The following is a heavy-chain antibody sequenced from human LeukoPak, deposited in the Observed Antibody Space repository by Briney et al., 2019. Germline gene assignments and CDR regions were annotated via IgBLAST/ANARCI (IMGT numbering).Heavy chain of an antibody. D-gene: IGHD1-26*01. Sequence: GESLKISCKGSGYTFTSYWIGWVRQAPGQGLEWMGWINPNSGGTNYAQKFQGRVTMTRDTSISTAYMELSRLRSDDTAVYYCARDPAKMGGTPFDYWGQGTLVTVSS. CDR1: GYTFTSYW. V-gene: IGHV1-2*02. CDR3: ARDPAKMGGTPFDY. CDR2: INPNSGGT. J-gene: IGHJ4*02.